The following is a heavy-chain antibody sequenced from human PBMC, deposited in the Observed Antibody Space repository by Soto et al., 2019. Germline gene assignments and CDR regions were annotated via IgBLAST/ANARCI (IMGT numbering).Heavy chain of an antibody. CDR1: GGSINSRSYS. CDR2: IYYSGST. Sequence: SETLSLTCSVSGGSINSRSYSWGWIRQPPGRGLEWIGYIYYSGSTNYNPSLKSRVTISVDTSKNQFSLKLSSVTAADTAVYYCARASTVVTHSGSYNWFDPWGQGTLVTVS. J-gene: IGHJ5*02. V-gene: IGHV4-61*05. D-gene: IGHD2-21*02. CDR3: ARASTVVTHSGSYNWFDP.